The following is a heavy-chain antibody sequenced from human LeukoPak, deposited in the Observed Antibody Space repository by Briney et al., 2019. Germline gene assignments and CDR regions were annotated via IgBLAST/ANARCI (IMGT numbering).Heavy chain of an antibody. D-gene: IGHD3-10*01. CDR1: GFTFSSYS. Sequence: GGSLRLSCAASGFTFSSYSMNWVRQAPGKGLEWGSYISSSSSTIYYADSVKGRFTISRDNAKNSLYLQMNSLRAEDTAVYYCARVGYYGSGSYGSFDLWGRGTLVTVSS. CDR3: ARVGYYGSGSYGSFDL. J-gene: IGHJ2*01. V-gene: IGHV3-48*01. CDR2: ISSSSSTI.